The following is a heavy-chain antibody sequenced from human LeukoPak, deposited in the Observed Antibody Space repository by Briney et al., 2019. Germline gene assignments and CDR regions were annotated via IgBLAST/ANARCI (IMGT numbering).Heavy chain of an antibody. J-gene: IGHJ5*02. D-gene: IGHD3-10*01. Sequence: ASVKVSCKSSGYTVTGYYMRWVRQAPGQGLEWMGWINPNSGGTNYAQKFQGRVTMTRDTSISTAYMELSRLRSDDTAVYYCTRGVDTYYGSGSSPGDPWGQGTLVTVSS. V-gene: IGHV1-2*02. CDR1: GYTVTGYY. CDR2: INPNSGGT. CDR3: TRGVDTYYGSGSSPGDP.